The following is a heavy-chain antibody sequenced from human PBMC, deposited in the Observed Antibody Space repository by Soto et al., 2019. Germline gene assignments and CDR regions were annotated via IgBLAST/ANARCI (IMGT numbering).Heavy chain of an antibody. CDR2: IYWDEDK. CDR1: GFSLSTSGVG. V-gene: IGHV2-5*02. J-gene: IGHJ4*02. CDR3: THLFSPLAPFDS. D-gene: IGHD3-10*02. Sequence: QITLKESGPTLVKPTQTLTLTCTFSGFSLSTSGVGVGWIRQPPGTALEWLGLIYWDEDKRYSPSRKSRPTIPSHTSNSQLVPTITHTDPVHTPTYYCTHLFSPLAPFDSWGQRTLVTVSA.